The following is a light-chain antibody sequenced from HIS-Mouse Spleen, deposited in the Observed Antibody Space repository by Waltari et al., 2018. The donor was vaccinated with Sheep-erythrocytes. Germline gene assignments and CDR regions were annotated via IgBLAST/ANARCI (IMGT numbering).Light chain of an antibody. Sequence: SYELTQPPSVSVSPGQPASITCSGHKLGDKYACWYQQKPGQSPVLVIYQDSKRPSGIPERFSGSNSGNTATLTISGTQAMDEADYYCQAWDSSTAWNVVFGGGTKLTVL. CDR2: QDS. CDR1: KLGDKY. J-gene: IGLJ2*01. V-gene: IGLV3-1*01. CDR3: QAWDSSTAWNVV.